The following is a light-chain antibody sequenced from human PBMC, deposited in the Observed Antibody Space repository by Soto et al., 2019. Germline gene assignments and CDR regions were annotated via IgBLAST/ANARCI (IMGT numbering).Light chain of an antibody. CDR3: SSYTSTNTLV. V-gene: IGLV2-14*01. CDR2: GVS. J-gene: IGLJ2*01. Sequence: QSALTQPASVSGSPGQSITISCTGTSSDVGDYNYVSWYQQHPGKAPKLIIYGVSNRPSGISNRFSGSKSGNTASLTISGLQAEDEAYYYCSSYTSTNTLVFGGGTKVTVL. CDR1: SSDVGDYNY.